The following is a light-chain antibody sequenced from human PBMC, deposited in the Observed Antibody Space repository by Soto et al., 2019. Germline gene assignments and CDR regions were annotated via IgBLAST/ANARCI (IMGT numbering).Light chain of an antibody. CDR1: QSVSSY. Sequence: EIVLTQSPATLSLSPVERATLSCMASQSVSSYLAWYQQKPGQAPRLLIYDASNRATDIPARFSGSGSGTDFTLTISSLEPEDFAVYYCQQRSNWPLTFGGGTKVDIK. V-gene: IGKV3-11*01. J-gene: IGKJ4*01. CDR3: QQRSNWPLT. CDR2: DAS.